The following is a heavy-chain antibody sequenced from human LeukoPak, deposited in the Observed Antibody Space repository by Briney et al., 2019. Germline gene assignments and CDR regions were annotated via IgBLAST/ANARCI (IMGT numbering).Heavy chain of an antibody. Sequence: SETLSLTCTASGGSISRYYWSWIRQPPGKGLEWIGYIYYSGSTNYNPSLKSRVTISVDTSKNQFSLKLSSVTAADTAVYYCARGYGDYYYYMDVWGKGTTVTVSS. D-gene: IGHD4-17*01. J-gene: IGHJ6*03. V-gene: IGHV4-59*01. CDR3: ARGYGDYYYYMDV. CDR1: GGSISRYY. CDR2: IYYSGST.